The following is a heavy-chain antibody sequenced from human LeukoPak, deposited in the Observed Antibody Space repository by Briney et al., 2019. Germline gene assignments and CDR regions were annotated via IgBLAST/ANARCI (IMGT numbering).Heavy chain of an antibody. J-gene: IGHJ3*02. CDR1: GFTFSSYS. V-gene: IGHV3-21*01. D-gene: IGHD2-2*01. Sequence: PGGSLRLSFAASGFTFSSYSMNWVRQAPGKGLEWVSSISSSSSYIYYADSVKGRFTISRDNAKNSLYLQMNSLRAEDTAVYYCAGSSAKKRDGAFDIWGQGTMVTLCS. CDR3: AGSSAKKRDGAFDI. CDR2: ISSSSSYI.